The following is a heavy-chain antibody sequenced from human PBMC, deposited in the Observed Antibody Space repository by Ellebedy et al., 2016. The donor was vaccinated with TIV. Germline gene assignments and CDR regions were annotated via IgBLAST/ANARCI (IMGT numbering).Heavy chain of an antibody. J-gene: IGHJ3*02. CDR1: GYTFASYG. Sequence: AASVKVSCKASGYTFASYGVNWVRQAPGQGLEWMGWINTNSGNPTYAQAFTGRIVFSLDTSVSTAYLQISSLRAEDSAVYYCARTGIWGNAFDIWGQGTMVTVFS. V-gene: IGHV7-4-1*02. D-gene: IGHD7-27*01. CDR2: INTNSGNP. CDR3: ARTGIWGNAFDI.